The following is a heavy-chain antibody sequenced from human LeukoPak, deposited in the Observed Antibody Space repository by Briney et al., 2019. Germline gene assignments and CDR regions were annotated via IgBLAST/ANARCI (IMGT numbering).Heavy chain of an antibody. V-gene: IGHV3-30*02. CDR1: GFTFSSYA. D-gene: IGHD2-2*01. CDR3: AKSSDGSTSFDQ. J-gene: IGHJ4*02. CDR2: IRSDGSNK. Sequence: PGGSLRLSCAASGFTFSSYAMHWVRQAPGKGLEWMAFIRSDGSNKYYADSVKGRFTISRDNSKNTLYLQINSLRAEDMALYYCAKSSDGSTSFDQWGQGTLVTVSS.